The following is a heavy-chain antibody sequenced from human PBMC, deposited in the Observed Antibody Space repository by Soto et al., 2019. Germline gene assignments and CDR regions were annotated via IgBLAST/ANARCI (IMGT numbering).Heavy chain of an antibody. Sequence: GGSLRLSCAASGFTVSSNYMSWVRQAPGKGLEWVSVIYSGGSTYYADFVKGRFTISRDNSRNTVHLQMNSLSAEDTAVYYCARDFTTAETPGDDFDYWGQGTLVTVSS. V-gene: IGHV3-53*01. D-gene: IGHD4-17*01. J-gene: IGHJ4*02. CDR3: ARDFTTAETPGDDFDY. CDR1: GFTVSSNY. CDR2: IYSGGST.